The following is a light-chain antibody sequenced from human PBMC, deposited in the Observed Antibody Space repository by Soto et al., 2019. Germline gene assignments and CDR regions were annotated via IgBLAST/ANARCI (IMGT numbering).Light chain of an antibody. V-gene: IGLV2-8*01. J-gene: IGLJ1*01. CDR2: GVT. Sequence: QSVLTQPPSASGSPGQSVTFSCTGTSSDVGTYDYVSWYQQYPGKAPKRLIYGVTRRPSGVPDRFSGSKSGNTAALTVSGLQAEDEAYYYCSSYAGRSMYVFGTGTKVTV. CDR1: SSDVGTYDY. CDR3: SSYAGRSMYV.